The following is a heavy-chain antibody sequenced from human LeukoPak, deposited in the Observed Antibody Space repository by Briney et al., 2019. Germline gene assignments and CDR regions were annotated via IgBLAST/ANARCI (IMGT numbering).Heavy chain of an antibody. J-gene: IGHJ4*02. CDR1: GFTFSSYG. V-gene: IGHV3-33*06. D-gene: IGHD6-6*01. Sequence: QPGGSLRLSCAASGFTFSSYGMHWVRQAPGKGLEWVAVIWYDGSNKYYADSVKGRFTISRDNSKNTLYLQMNSLRAEDTAVYYCAKDRVSSVFDYWGQGTLVTVSS. CDR2: IWYDGSNK. CDR3: AKDRVSSVFDY.